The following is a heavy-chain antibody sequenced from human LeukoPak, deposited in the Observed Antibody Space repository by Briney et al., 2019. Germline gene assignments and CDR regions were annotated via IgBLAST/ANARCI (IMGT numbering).Heavy chain of an antibody. V-gene: IGHV4-59*12. D-gene: IGHD4-11*01. CDR1: GGSISSYY. CDR3: ARDENDYSNYLAN. Sequence: SETLSLTCTVSGGSISSYYWSWIRQPPGKGLEWIGYIYYSGSTYYNPSLKSRVTISVDTSKNQFSLKLSSVTAADTAVYYCARDENDYSNYLANWGQGTLVTVSS. J-gene: IGHJ4*02. CDR2: IYYSGST.